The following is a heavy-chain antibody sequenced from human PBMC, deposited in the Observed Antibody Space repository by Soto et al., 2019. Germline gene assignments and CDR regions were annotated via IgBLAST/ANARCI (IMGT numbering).Heavy chain of an antibody. J-gene: IGHJ2*01. CDR2: INDRGSI. CDR3: ARESHDILTGPPWVWYFDL. CDR1: GGSVSGYY. V-gene: IGHV4-34*01. Sequence: QVQLQQWGAGPLRPLETLSLTCGVSGGSVSGYYWAWIRQSPGKGLEWIGEINDRGSINYNPSLKRRVSISVDTSKNHYSLNLRSVTAADTAVYYCARESHDILTGPPWVWYFDLWGRGTLVTVSS. D-gene: IGHD3-9*01.